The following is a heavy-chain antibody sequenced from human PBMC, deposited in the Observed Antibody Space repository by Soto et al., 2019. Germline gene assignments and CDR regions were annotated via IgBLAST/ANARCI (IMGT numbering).Heavy chain of an antibody. CDR2: IIPIFGTA. V-gene: IGHV1-69*13. J-gene: IGHJ6*02. Sequence: GASVKVSCKASGGTFSSYAISWVRQAPGQGLEWMGGIIPIFGTANYAQKFQGRVTITADESTSTAYMELSSLRSEDTAVYYCARLLASSNYDILTGHYYYYGMDVWGQGTTVTVSS. CDR3: ARLLASSNYDILTGHYYYYGMDV. CDR1: GGTFSSYA. D-gene: IGHD3-9*01.